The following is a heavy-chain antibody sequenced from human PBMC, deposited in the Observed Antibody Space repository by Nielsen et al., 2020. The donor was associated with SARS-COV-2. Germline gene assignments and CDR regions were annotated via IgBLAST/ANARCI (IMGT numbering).Heavy chain of an antibody. CDR2: IYSSGRI. D-gene: IGHD1-7*01. V-gene: IGHV4-31*03. Sequence: SETLSLTCTVSGGSISSGGPYWRWIRRLPGKGLEWIGYIYSSGRIYYNPSLKSRLSISEDTSPTQFSLKLSSGTVADTAVYYCARGRSDAGRGWNYVDPWGQGTLVTVSS. CDR1: GGSISSGGPY. J-gene: IGHJ5*02. CDR3: ARGRSDAGRGWNYVDP.